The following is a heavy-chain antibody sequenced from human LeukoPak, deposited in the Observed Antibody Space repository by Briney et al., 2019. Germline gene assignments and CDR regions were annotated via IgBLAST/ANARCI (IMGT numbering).Heavy chain of an antibody. D-gene: IGHD3-10*01. V-gene: IGHV4-30-2*05. CDR2: IYHSGST. Sequence: PSQTLSLTCAVSGGSISSGGYSWSWIRQPPGKGLEWIGYIYHSGSTYYNPSLKSRVTISVDTSKNQFSLKLSSVTAADTAVYYCARVAPTYYYGSGSFGDDYWGQGTLVTVSS. CDR1: GGSISSGGYS. CDR3: ARVAPTYYYGSGSFGDDY. J-gene: IGHJ4*02.